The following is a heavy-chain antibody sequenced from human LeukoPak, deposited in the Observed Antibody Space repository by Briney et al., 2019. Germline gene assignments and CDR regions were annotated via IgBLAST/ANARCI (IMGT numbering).Heavy chain of an antibody. Sequence: PGGSLRLSCAASGFTFSSYAMSWVRQAPGKGLEWVSSISGSGGRTYYADSVKGRFTISRDNSKNTLYLQMNSLRAEDTAVYYCAKGRKGQYAYFDYWGQGTLVTVSS. CDR2: ISGSGGRT. V-gene: IGHV3-23*01. CDR3: AKGRKGQYAYFDY. J-gene: IGHJ4*02. CDR1: GFTFSSYA.